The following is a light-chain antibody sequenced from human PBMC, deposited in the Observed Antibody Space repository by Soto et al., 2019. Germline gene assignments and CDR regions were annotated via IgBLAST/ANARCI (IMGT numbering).Light chain of an antibody. CDR1: DDIINS. Sequence: DIQVAQSPSSLSASVGDRVTITCQASDDIINSLNWYQQKPGKAHKLLIHDAYILQTGVPSRFSGGGSGTDFTFTITSLQPEDIATYYCKQYDILPITFGGGTKVDIK. V-gene: IGKV1-33*01. J-gene: IGKJ4*01. CDR2: DAY. CDR3: KQYDILPIT.